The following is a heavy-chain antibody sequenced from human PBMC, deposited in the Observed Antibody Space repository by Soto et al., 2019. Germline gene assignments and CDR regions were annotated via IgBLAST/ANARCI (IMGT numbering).Heavy chain of an antibody. CDR3: ARAGYCSGGSCYADDD. D-gene: IGHD2-15*01. CDR1: GFTFSSYS. CDR2: ISSSSSYI. J-gene: IGHJ4*02. Sequence: PGGSLRLSCAASGFTFSSYSMNWVRQAPGKGLEWVSSISSSSSYIYYADSVKGRFTISRDNAKNSLYLQMNSLRAEDTAVYYCARAGYCSGGSCYADDDSGQGTLVTVS. V-gene: IGHV3-21*01.